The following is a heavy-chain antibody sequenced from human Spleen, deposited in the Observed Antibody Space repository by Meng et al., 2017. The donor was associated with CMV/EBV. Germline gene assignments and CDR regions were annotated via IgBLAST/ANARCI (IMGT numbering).Heavy chain of an antibody. CDR2: ISAYNGNT. Sequence: ASVKVSCKASGYTFTSYGISWVRQAPGQGLEWMGWISAYNGNTNYAQKLQGRVTMTTDTSTSTAYMELRSLRSDDTAVYYCAKDLRGTAAGSPLVYWGQGTLVTVSS. V-gene: IGHV1-18*01. CDR1: GYTFTSYG. D-gene: IGHD6-13*01. J-gene: IGHJ4*02. CDR3: AKDLRGTAAGSPLVY.